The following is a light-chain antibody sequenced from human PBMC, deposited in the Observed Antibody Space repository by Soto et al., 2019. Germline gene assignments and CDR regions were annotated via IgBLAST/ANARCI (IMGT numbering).Light chain of an antibody. CDR1: QTVRANY. CDR2: GAS. J-gene: IGKJ1*01. V-gene: IGKV3-20*01. Sequence: EIVLTQSPGTLSLSPGDRATLSCRASQTVRANYLAWYQQKPGQAPRLVIHGASNRATDIPDRISGSGSGTDFTLTISRLEPEDFAVYYCQQYGGSPVTFGQGTKVEIK. CDR3: QQYGGSPVT.